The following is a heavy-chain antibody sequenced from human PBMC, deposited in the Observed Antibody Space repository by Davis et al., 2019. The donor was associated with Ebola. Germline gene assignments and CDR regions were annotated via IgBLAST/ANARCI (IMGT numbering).Heavy chain of an antibody. V-gene: IGHV3-11*01. CDR2: ISSSSSTI. Sequence: GGSLRLSCAASGFTFGDSYMSWVRQAPGKGLEWVSYISSSSSTIYYADSVKGRFTISRDNAKNSLYLQMNSLRAEDTAVYYCARGRPAAIARPPWFDPWGQGTLVTVSS. CDR1: GFTFGDSY. D-gene: IGHD2-2*01. CDR3: ARGRPAAIARPPWFDP. J-gene: IGHJ5*02.